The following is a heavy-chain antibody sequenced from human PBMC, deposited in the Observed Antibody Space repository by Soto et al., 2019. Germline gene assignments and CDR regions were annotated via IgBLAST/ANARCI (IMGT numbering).Heavy chain of an antibody. D-gene: IGHD3-3*01. V-gene: IGHV1-24*01. J-gene: IGHJ4*02. Sequence: ASVKVSCKVSGYTLTELSMHWVRQAPGKGLEWMGVFDPEDGETSYAQKFQGRVTMTEDTSTNTAYMELSSLRSEDTAVYYCATALFKSGPNPLGYWGQGTLVTVYS. CDR3: ATALFKSGPNPLGY. CDR1: GYTLTELS. CDR2: FDPEDGET.